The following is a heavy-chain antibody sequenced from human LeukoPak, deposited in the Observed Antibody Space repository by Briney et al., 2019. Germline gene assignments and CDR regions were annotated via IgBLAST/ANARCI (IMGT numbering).Heavy chain of an antibody. CDR1: GGSISSGGYY. V-gene: IGHV4-31*03. CDR2: IYYSGST. Sequence: SQTLSLTCTVSGGSISSGGYYWSWIRQHPGEGLEWIGYIYYSGSTYYNPSLKSRVTISVDTSKNQFSLKLSSVTAADTAVYYCARGSDYGRNFDYWGQGTLVTVSS. D-gene: IGHD4-17*01. J-gene: IGHJ4*02. CDR3: ARGSDYGRNFDY.